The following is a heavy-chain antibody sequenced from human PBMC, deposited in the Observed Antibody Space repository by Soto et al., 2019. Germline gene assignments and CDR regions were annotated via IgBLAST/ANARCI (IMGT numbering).Heavy chain of an antibody. Sequence: QVHLVESGGGVFQPGRSLRLSCAASGFIFSSYAMHWVRQAPGKGLGWVAGISYDGSNKHYADSVKGRFTISRDDSKNTLYLQMNSLRLEDTAVYYCARDPSSRDPWGQGTLVTVSS. CDR3: ARDPSSRDP. CDR2: ISYDGSNK. J-gene: IGHJ5*02. D-gene: IGHD6-6*01. CDR1: GFIFSSYA. V-gene: IGHV3-30-3*01.